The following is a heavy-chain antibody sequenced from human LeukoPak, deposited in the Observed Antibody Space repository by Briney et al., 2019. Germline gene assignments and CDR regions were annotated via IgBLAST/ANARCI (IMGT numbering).Heavy chain of an antibody. J-gene: IGHJ4*02. CDR1: GFTFSSYD. D-gene: IGHD1-26*01. Sequence: GGSVRLSCAASGFTFSSYDVSWVRQAPGKGLEWVSAISGSGDRTHYADSVKGRFTISRDNSKNTLYLQMNSLRAEDTAVHYCARDQVVGANYYFDYWGQGTLVTVSS. CDR2: ISGSGDRT. CDR3: ARDQVVGANYYFDY. V-gene: IGHV3-23*01.